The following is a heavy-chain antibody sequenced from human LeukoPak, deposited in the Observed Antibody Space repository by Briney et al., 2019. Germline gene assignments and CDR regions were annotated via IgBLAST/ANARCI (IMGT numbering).Heavy chain of an antibody. V-gene: IGHV4-34*01. J-gene: IGHJ6*03. CDR3: ASRLSCSWTRYYYIDV. D-gene: IGHD6-13*01. Sequence: SETLSLTCAVNGGSFSGYYWSWIRQPPGKGLEWSGEMNHSGSTNSNPSLNSRATISVDTSKIQFSLKLSSVAAADTAVYYCASRLSCSWTRYYYIDVWGKGTTVTVS. CDR2: MNHSGST. CDR1: GGSFSGYY.